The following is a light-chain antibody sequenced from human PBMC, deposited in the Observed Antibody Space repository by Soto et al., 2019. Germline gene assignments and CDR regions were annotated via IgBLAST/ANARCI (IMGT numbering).Light chain of an antibody. CDR1: QSVSSSY. J-gene: IGKJ1*01. CDR2: GAS. V-gene: IGKV3-20*01. CDR3: KQYGSSSWT. Sequence: EIVLTQSPGTLSLSPGERATLSCRASQSVSSSYLAWYQQKPGQAPRLLIYGASSRATGIPARFRGSGSGTDFTLTISRLEPEDFAVYYCKQYGSSSWTFGQGTKVDIK.